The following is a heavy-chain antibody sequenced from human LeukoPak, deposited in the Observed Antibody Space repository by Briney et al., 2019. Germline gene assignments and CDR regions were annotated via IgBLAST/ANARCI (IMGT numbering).Heavy chain of an antibody. Sequence: GGSLRLSCAASGFTFDGYTMNWVRQAPGKGLEWVASISSRSDYIYYADSVRGRFTVSRENAKNSLSLQMNTLRAEDTATYYCARAEASVTAFDFWGQGSLVTVSS. J-gene: IGHJ4*02. V-gene: IGHV3-21*01. CDR1: GFTFDGYT. D-gene: IGHD2-21*02. CDR3: ARAEASVTAFDF. CDR2: ISSRSDYI.